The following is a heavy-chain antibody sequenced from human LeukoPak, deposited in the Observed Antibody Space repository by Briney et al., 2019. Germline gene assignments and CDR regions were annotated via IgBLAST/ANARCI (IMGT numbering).Heavy chain of an antibody. D-gene: IGHD2-2*01. V-gene: IGHV3-23*01. CDR1: GFTFSKYA. CDR2: ISSSTLRI. J-gene: IGHJ4*02. Sequence: PGGSLRLSCTATGFTFSKYAMTWVRQAPGKGLEWVSAISSSTLRIYYSDSVKGRFTISRDNSKNTLYLQMNSVRAEDTAVYYCTTRPLGSSSGNSCQGLDYWGQGTLVTVSS. CDR3: TTRPLGSSSGNSCQGLDY.